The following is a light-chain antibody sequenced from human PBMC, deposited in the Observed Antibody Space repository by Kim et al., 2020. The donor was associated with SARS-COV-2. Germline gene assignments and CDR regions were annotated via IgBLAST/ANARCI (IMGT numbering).Light chain of an antibody. CDR3: QQYNSYNT. CDR2: KAS. CDR1: QSIGNL. J-gene: IGKJ2*01. Sequence: LSASVGDRVTITCRASQSIGNLVAWYQQKPVEAPKLLIYKASSLESGVPSRFSGSGSGTEFTLTISSLQPDDSATYHCQQYNSYNTFGQGTKLEI. V-gene: IGKV1-5*03.